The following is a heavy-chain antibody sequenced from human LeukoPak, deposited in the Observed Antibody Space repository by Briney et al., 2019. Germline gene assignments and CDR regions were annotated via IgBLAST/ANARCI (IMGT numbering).Heavy chain of an antibody. CDR3: ARDNGYSYGYPFDY. V-gene: IGHV4-59*01. J-gene: IGHJ4*02. D-gene: IGHD5-18*01. CDR2: IYYSGST. Sequence: PSETLSLTCTVSGGSISSYYWSWIRHPPGKGLEWIGYIYYSGSTNYNPSLKSRVTISVDTSKNQFSLKLSSVTAADTAVYYCARDNGYSYGYPFDYWGQGTLVTVSS. CDR1: GGSISSYY.